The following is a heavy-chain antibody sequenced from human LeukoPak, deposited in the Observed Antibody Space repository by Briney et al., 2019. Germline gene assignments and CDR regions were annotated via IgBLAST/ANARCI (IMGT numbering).Heavy chain of an antibody. CDR1: GYTFTGYY. CDR3: ARRERGWLQLRGGWFDP. Sequence: GASVKVSCKASGYTFTGYYMHWVRQAPGQGLEWMGWINPNSGGTNYAQNFQGRVTMTRDTSISTAYMELSSLKASDTAMYYCARRERGWLQLRGGWFDPWGQGTLVTVSS. J-gene: IGHJ5*02. V-gene: IGHV1-2*02. D-gene: IGHD5-24*01. CDR2: INPNSGGT.